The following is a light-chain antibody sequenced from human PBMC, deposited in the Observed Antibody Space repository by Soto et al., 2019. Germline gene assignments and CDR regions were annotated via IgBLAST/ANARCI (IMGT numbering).Light chain of an antibody. CDR3: SSYTISNTLPFV. CDR1: RRDVGGYNY. Sequence: QSVLTHPASVSGSPGQSITISCTGTRRDVGGYNYVSWYQQYPGKSPKLLIYEVTHRPSGVSNRFSGSKSGNTASLTISGLQAEDEADYYCSSYTISNTLPFVFGTGTKLTVL. J-gene: IGLJ1*01. CDR2: EVT. V-gene: IGLV2-14*01.